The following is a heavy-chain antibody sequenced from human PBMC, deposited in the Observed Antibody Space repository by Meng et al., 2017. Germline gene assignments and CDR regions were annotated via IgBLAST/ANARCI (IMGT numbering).Heavy chain of an antibody. CDR2: ISGSGGST. D-gene: IGHD6-6*01. CDR3: AKWEYSSSSGRYFDY. J-gene: IGHJ4*02. Sequence: GGLVQPRGSLRLSCASSGFTFSSYAMSGVRQAPGKGLEWVSAISGSGGSTYYADSVKGRFTISRDNSKNTLYLQMNSLRAEDTAVYYCAKWEYSSSSGRYFDYWGQGTLVTVSS. CDR1: GFTFSSYA. V-gene: IGHV3-23*01.